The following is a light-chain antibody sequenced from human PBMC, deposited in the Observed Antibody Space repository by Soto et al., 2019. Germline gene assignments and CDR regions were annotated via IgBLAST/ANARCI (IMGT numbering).Light chain of an antibody. J-gene: IGLJ2*01. CDR3: CSSVGSPHVV. CDR1: SSDVGSYDR. Sequence: QSALTQPASVSGSPGQSIAISCTGTSSDVGSYDRVSWYQHHPGKAPTLMIYEVNKRPSGVSDRFSGSKSGNTASLTISGLQAEDEAYYYCCSSVGSPHVVFGGGTKLTVL. CDR2: EVN. V-gene: IGLV2-23*02.